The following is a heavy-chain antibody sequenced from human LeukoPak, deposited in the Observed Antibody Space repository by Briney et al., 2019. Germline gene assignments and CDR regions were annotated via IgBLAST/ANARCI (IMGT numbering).Heavy chain of an antibody. CDR1: GYTFTSYW. D-gene: IGHD7-27*01. V-gene: IGHV5-51*01. CDR2: IHPGDSDT. Sequence: GESLKISCKGSGYTFTSYWIGWVRQMPGKGLEYMGIIHPGDSDTRYSPSFQGQVTISVDRSSTTAYLQWSRLRASDTAMYYCARRSGEYRGDAFDIWGQGTMVTVSS. CDR3: ARRSGEYRGDAFDI. J-gene: IGHJ3*02.